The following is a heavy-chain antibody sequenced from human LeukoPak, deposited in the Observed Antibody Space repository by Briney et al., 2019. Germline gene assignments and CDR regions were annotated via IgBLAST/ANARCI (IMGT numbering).Heavy chain of an antibody. CDR1: GGSISSYY. CDR2: IYYSGST. J-gene: IGHJ6*03. CDR3: ARAGNYHYYYMDV. Sequence: SETLSFTCTVSGGSISSYYWSWIRQPPGKGLEWIGYIYYSGSTNYNPSLKSRVTISVDTSKNQFSLKLSSVTAADTAVYYCARAGNYHYYYMDVWGKGTTVTISS. V-gene: IGHV4-59*01.